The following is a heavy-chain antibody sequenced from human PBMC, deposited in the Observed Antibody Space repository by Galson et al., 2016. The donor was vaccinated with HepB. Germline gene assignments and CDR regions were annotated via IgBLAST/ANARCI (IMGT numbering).Heavy chain of an antibody. CDR1: GFTFSSYG. J-gene: IGHJ4*02. CDR2: IWYDGSNK. Sequence: SLRLSCAASGFTFSSYGMHWVRQAPGKGLEWVAVIWYDGSNKYYADSVKGRFTISRDNSKNTLYLQMNSLRAEDTAVYYCARVGYYDSSGSDYWGQGTLVTVSS. CDR3: ARVGYYDSSGSDY. D-gene: IGHD3-22*01. V-gene: IGHV3-33*01.